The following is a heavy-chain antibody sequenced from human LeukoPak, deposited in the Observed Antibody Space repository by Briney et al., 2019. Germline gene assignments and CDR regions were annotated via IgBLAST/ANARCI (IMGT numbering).Heavy chain of an antibody. J-gene: IGHJ4*02. Sequence: PGGSLRLSCAASGFTFSSYSMNWVRQAPGKGLEWVSSISGSSSSIYYGDSVRGRFTISRDNAKNSLYLQMNSLRAEDTAVYYCAKDAAAGTRPYYSDYWGQGTLVTVSS. V-gene: IGHV3-21*01. D-gene: IGHD6-13*01. CDR2: ISGSSSSI. CDR3: AKDAAAGTRPYYSDY. CDR1: GFTFSSYS.